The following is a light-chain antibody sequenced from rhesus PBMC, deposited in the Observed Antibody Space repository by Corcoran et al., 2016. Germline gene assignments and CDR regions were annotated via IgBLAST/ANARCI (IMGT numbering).Light chain of an antibody. V-gene: IGKV2-104*01. CDR3: MQALEFPLT. CDR1: QSLLDSEDGNTY. CDR2: EVS. J-gene: IGKJ4*01. Sequence: DIVMTQTPLSLPVTPGEPASISCRSSQSLLDSEDGNTYLEWYLQKPGQSPQLLIYEVSNRASGVPNRFNGSGSGTDFTLKINRVEAEDVGVYYCMQALEFPLTFGGGTKVE.